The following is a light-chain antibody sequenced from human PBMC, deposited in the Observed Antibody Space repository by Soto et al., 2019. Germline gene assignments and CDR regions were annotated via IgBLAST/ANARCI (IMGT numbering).Light chain of an antibody. CDR1: SSDVGGYNY. CDR3: NSYAGSYNWV. J-gene: IGLJ3*02. Sequence: QSALTQPPSASGSPGQSVTISCTGSSSDVGGYNYVSWYQQYPGKAPKLMIYEVNKRPSGVPDRFSGSKSGNTASLTVSGLQAEDEADYYCNSYAGSYNWVFGGGTQLTVL. V-gene: IGLV2-8*01. CDR2: EVN.